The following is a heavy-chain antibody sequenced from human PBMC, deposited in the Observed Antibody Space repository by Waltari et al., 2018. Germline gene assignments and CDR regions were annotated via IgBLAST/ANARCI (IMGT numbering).Heavy chain of an antibody. CDR1: GFTVSSNY. CDR2: IYSGGST. CDR3: ARERYYDTYYMDV. V-gene: IGHV3-53*01. D-gene: IGHD3-22*01. J-gene: IGHJ6*03. Sequence: EVQLVESGGGLIQPGGSLRLSCAASGFTVSSNYMSWVRQAPGKGLEWVSVIYSGGSTYYADSVKGRFTISRDNSKNTLYLQMNSLRAEDTAVYYCARERYYDTYYMDVWGKGTTVTVSS.